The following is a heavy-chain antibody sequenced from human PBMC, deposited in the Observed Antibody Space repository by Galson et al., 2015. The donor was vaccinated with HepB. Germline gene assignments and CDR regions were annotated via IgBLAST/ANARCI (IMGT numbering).Heavy chain of an antibody. CDR3: AKDGIMVANNPYHFHY. D-gene: IGHD2-15*01. CDR2: ITRSGGNS. V-gene: IGHV3-23*01. J-gene: IGHJ4*02. CDR1: GFTFKNYA. Sequence: SLRLSCAGYGFTFKNYAMRWVRQAPGKGLEWVSSITRSGGNSYYTDSVKGRFTVSRDSSKNTLLLQLNSLRAEDTAMYFCAKDGIMVANNPYHFHYWGQGTLVTVSS.